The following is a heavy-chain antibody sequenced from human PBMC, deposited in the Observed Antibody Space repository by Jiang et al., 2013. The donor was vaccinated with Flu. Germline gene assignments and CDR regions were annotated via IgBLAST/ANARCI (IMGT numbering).Heavy chain of an antibody. D-gene: IGHD4-11*01. Sequence: VESGGGLVKPGGSLRLACVASGFTFNTYTMNWVRQAPGKGLEWVASISITSRYIYFADSVRGRFTISRDNARNSVYLHMNSLTAGDTAVYYCAREKPSKTYVHFYGMDVWGQGTTVTVTS. CDR1: GFTFNTYT. V-gene: IGHV3-21*01. CDR3: AREKPSKTYVHFYGMDV. J-gene: IGHJ6*02. CDR2: ISITSRYI.